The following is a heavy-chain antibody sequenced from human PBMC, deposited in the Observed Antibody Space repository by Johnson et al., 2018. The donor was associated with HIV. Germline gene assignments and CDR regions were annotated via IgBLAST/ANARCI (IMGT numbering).Heavy chain of an antibody. CDR2: ISHDGSNK. D-gene: IGHD3-22*01. V-gene: IGHV3-30*04. CDR1: GFTFSS. Sequence: QVQLVESGGGVVQPGRSLRLSCAASGFTFSSMHWDRQAPGKGLEWVAVISHDGSNKYYADSVKGRFTISRDNSKNTLYLQMNSLRAEDTAVYYCARDRYYDSSGSHAFDIWGQGTMVTVSS. CDR3: ARDRYYDSSGSHAFDI. J-gene: IGHJ3*02.